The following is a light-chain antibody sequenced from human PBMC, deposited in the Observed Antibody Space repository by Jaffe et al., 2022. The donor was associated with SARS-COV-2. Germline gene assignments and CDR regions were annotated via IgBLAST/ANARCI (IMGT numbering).Light chain of an antibody. CDR2: WAS. CDR3: LQYYSPPYT. J-gene: IGKJ2*01. V-gene: IGKV4-1*01. CDR1: QSLLYSSNNKNY. Sequence: DIVMTQSPDSLAVSLGGRATINCKSSQSLLYSSNNKNYLTWYQQRPGQPPKLLIYWASTRESGVPDRFSGSGSGTDFTLTISSLQAEDVAVYYCLQYYSPPYTFGQGTKLEI.